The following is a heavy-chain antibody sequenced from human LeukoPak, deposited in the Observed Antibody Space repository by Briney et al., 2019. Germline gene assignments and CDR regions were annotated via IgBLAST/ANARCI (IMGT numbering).Heavy chain of an antibody. J-gene: IGHJ4*02. Sequence: GGSLRLSSVVSGFTFSNAWMSWVRQAPGKGLEWVGRIKSKTDGGTTDYAAPVKGRFSISRDDSKNTLYLQVNSLKTEDTAVYYCTTVAAAGMTDYWGQGTLVTVSS. CDR3: TTVAAAGMTDY. V-gene: IGHV3-15*01. CDR2: IKSKTDGGTT. CDR1: GFTFSNAW. D-gene: IGHD6-13*01.